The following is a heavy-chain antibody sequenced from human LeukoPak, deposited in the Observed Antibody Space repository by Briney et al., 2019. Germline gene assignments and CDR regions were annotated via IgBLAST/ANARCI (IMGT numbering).Heavy chain of an antibody. V-gene: IGHV4-4*09. D-gene: IGHD3-3*01. J-gene: IGHJ5*02. CDR2: IYTSGST. CDR3: ARLGDFWSGYGFDP. CDR1: GGSISSYY. Sequence: PSETLSLTCTVSGGSISSYYWSWIRQPPGKGLEWIGSIYTSGSTNYNPSLKSRVTISVDTSKNQFSLKLSSVTAADTAVYYCARLGDFWSGYGFDPWGQGTLVTVSS.